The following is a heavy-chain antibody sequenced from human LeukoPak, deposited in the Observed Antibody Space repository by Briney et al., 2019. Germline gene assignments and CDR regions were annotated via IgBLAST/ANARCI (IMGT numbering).Heavy chain of an antibody. CDR2: IFSNGDT. V-gene: IGHV3-53*01. CDR1: EFTVSRNY. CDR3: TRDQMNY. J-gene: IGHJ4*02. D-gene: IGHD5-24*01. Sequence: GGSLRLSCTASEFTVSRNYMLWVRQAPGKGLEWVSLIFSNGDTHYADSVKGRFTISRDTSKNTVSLQMNSLRVEDTAMYYCTRDQMNYWGRGTLVTVSS.